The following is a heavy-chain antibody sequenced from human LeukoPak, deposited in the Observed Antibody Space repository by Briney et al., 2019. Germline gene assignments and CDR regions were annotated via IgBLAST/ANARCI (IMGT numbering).Heavy chain of an antibody. CDR2: ISSSSSYI. CDR1: GFTFSSYS. V-gene: IGHV3-21*01. Sequence: GGSLRLSCAASGFTFSSYSMNWVRQAPGKGLEWVSSISSSSSYIYYADSVKGRFTISRDNAKNSLYLQINSLRAEDTAVNYCARDAVGGCSSTSCYPTWGQGTLVTVSS. CDR3: ARDAVGGCSSTSCYPT. D-gene: IGHD2-2*01. J-gene: IGHJ5*02.